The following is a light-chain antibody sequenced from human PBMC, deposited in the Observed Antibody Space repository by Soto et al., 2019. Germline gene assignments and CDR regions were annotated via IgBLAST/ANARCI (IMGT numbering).Light chain of an antibody. CDR1: SSNIGSNT. V-gene: IGLV1-44*01. Sequence: QPALTQPPSASGTPGQRVTISCSGSSSNIGSNTVNWYQQLPGTAPKLLIYSNNQRPSGVPDRFSGSKSGTSASLAISGLQSEDEADYYCAAWDDSLNGHVVFGGGTKVTVL. J-gene: IGLJ2*01. CDR3: AAWDDSLNGHVV. CDR2: SNN.